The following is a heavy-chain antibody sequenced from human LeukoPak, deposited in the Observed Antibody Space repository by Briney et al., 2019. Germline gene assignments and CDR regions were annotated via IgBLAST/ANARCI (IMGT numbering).Heavy chain of an antibody. CDR2: ISAYNGNT. J-gene: IGHJ6*02. CDR3: AREVPALGYCSGGSCFYYGMDV. CDR1: GGTFSSNA. V-gene: IGHV1-18*01. D-gene: IGHD2-15*01. Sequence: ASVKVSCKASGGTFSSNAISWVRQAPGQGLEWMGWISAYNGNTNYAQKLQGRVTMTTDTSTSTAYMELRSLRSDDTAVYYCAREVPALGYCSGGSCFYYGMDVWGQGTTVTVSS.